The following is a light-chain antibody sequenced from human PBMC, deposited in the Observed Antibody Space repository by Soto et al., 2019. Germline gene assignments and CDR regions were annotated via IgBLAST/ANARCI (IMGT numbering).Light chain of an antibody. CDR3: QSYDNSLDVV. CDR2: GNS. CDR1: SSNIGAGYD. V-gene: IGLV1-40*01. J-gene: IGLJ2*01. Sequence: QSVLTQPPSVSGAPGQRVTISCTGSSSNIGAGYDVHWYQQLPGTAPKVLIYGNSNRPSGVPDRFSGSKSGTSASLAITGLQAEDEADYYCQSYDNSLDVVFGGGTKVTGL.